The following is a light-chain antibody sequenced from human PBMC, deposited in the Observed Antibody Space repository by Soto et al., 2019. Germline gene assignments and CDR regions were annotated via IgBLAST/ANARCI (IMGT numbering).Light chain of an antibody. J-gene: IGKJ1*01. Sequence: DLQMTQSPSTLSASVGDRVTITCRASQSISSWLAWYQQKPGKAPKLLIYKASSLESGVPSRFSGSGSGTKFTLTISSLQPDDFATYYCQQYNSYSRTFGQGTKVEIK. CDR3: QQYNSYSRT. CDR1: QSISSW. CDR2: KAS. V-gene: IGKV1-5*03.